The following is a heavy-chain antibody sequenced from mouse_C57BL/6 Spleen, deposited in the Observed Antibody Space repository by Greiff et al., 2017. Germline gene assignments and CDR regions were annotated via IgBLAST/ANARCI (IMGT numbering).Heavy chain of an antibody. CDR3: ATAQAFDY. J-gene: IGHJ2*01. CDR1: GYTFTDYY. D-gene: IGHD3-2*02. Sequence: VQLQQSGPELVKPGASVKISCKASGYTFTDYYMNWVKQSHGKSLEWIGDINPNNGGTSYNQKFKGKATLTVDKSSSTAYMELRSLTSEDSAVYYCATAQAFDYWGQGTTLTVAS. V-gene: IGHV1-26*01. CDR2: INPNNGGT.